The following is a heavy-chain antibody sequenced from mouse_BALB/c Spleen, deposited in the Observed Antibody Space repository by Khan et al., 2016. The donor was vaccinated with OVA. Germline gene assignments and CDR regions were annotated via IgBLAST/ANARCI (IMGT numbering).Heavy chain of an antibody. J-gene: IGHJ4*01. CDR1: GYTFTTAG. D-gene: IGHD2-14*01. V-gene: IGHV9-4*02. CDR3: AGGGCAYYRNDGGAMEY. CDR2: INTHSGVP. Sequence: QIQLVQSGPELKKPGETVRISCKASGYTFTTAGIQWVQKMPGKGLKWIGWINTHSGVPKYAEDFKGRFAFSLEISVNTAYLQITNLKNEDTATYFCAGGGCAYYRNDGGAMEYWGKGTSVTVSS.